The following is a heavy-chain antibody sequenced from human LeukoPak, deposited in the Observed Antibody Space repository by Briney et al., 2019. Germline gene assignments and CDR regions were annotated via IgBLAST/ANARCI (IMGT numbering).Heavy chain of an antibody. J-gene: IGHJ4*02. Sequence: GASVKVSCKASGYTFTGYYMHWVRQAPGQGLEWIGWINPNSGGTNYAQKFQCRVTMTRDTSISTAYMELSRLRSDDTAVYYCARGQLLLWFGELFYYWGQGTLVTVSS. CDR3: ARGQLLLWFGELFYY. CDR1: GYTFTGYY. D-gene: IGHD3-10*01. CDR2: INPNSGGT. V-gene: IGHV1-2*02.